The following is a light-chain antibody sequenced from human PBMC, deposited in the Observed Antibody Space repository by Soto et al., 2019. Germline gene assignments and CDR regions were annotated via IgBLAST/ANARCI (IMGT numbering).Light chain of an antibody. V-gene: IGKV3-20*01. CDR3: HQYSSSIT. J-gene: IGKJ4*01. CDR1: QSVSSNF. Sequence: EIVLTQSPGTLSLSPGERATLSCRASQSVSSNFLAWYQLRPGQAPRLPIYGTSSRATGIPDRFSGSGSGTDFTLTISRLEPEGFAVYFCHQYSSSITFGGGTKVEVK. CDR2: GTS.